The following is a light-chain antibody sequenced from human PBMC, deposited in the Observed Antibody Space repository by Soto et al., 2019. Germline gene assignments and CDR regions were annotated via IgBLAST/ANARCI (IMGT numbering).Light chain of an antibody. CDR2: GAS. J-gene: IGKJ4*01. Sequence: IVMTQSPATLSVSPGGRATLSCRASQSISTKLAWYQQKPGQAPRLLIYGASTRAPGIRVRFSSSGSGTEFTLAIASMQVEDFAVYYCQEYNDWRPITFGGGTKVEIK. V-gene: IGKV3-15*01. CDR3: QEYNDWRPIT. CDR1: QSISTK.